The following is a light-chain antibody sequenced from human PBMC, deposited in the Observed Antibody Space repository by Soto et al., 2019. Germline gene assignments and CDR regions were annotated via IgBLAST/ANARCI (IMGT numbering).Light chain of an antibody. J-gene: IGLJ1*01. CDR1: ISYFGGYNY. CDR3: SSYTSRSSPYV. V-gene: IGLV2-14*01. Sequence: QSDLTQPASVYRLHGQSITITYTETISYFGGYNYFSWYQQHPGKAPKLMIYEVSNRPSGVSNRFSGSKSGNTASLTISGLQAEDEADYYCSSYTSRSSPYVFVTGTKFIVL. CDR2: EVS.